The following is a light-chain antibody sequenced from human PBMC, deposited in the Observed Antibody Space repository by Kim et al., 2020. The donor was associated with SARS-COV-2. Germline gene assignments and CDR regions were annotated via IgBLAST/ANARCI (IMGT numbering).Light chain of an antibody. CDR3: QQYNNWPPT. J-gene: IGKJ4*01. CDR1: QSVSNK. V-gene: IGKV3-15*01. CDR2: GAS. Sequence: APPGERATSSCRASQSVSNKLAWYQQKPGQSPRLIIYGASTRATGSPVRFGGSGSGTDFTLIISSLQSEDFAVYYCQQYNNWPPTFGGGTKVDIK.